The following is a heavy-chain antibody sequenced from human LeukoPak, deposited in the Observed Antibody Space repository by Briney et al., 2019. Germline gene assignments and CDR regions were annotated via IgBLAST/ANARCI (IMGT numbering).Heavy chain of an antibody. V-gene: IGHV3-48*01. J-gene: IGHJ4*02. CDR2: INSDSSAI. CDR1: GFTFSSSS. Sequence: GGSLRLSCAASGFTFSSSSMNWVRQAPGKGLDWISGINSDSSAIYYADSVKGRFTISRDNSKSTLYLQMNSLRAEDTAIYYCARVDSSGWYWYSFDDWGQGTLVTVSS. CDR3: ARVDSSGWYWYSFDD. D-gene: IGHD6-19*01.